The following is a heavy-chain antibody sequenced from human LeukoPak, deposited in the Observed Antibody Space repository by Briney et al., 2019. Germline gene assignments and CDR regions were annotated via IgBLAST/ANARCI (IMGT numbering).Heavy chain of an antibody. Sequence: SETLSLTCTVSGGSISSYYWSWIRQPPGKGLEWIGYIYYSGSTNYNPSLKGRVTISVDTSKNQFSLKLSSVTAADTAVYYCARDSSGSFRFDPWGQGTLVTVSS. J-gene: IGHJ5*02. CDR2: IYYSGST. CDR3: ARDSSGSFRFDP. CDR1: GGSISSYY. D-gene: IGHD1-26*01. V-gene: IGHV4-59*01.